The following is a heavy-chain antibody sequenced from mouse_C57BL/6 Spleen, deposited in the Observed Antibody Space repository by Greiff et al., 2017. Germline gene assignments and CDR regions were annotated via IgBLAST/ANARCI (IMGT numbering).Heavy chain of an antibody. CDR1: GYTFTSYW. D-gene: IGHD1-1*01. Sequence: VQLQQPGAELVKPGASVKMSCKASGYTFTSYWITWVKQRPGQGLEWIGDIYPGSGSTNYNEKFKSKATLTVDTSSSTSYMQLSSLTSEDSAVYYCASFYYGSRYWYFDVWGTGTTVTVSS. V-gene: IGHV1-55*01. CDR2: IYPGSGST. J-gene: IGHJ1*03. CDR3: ASFYYGSRYWYFDV.